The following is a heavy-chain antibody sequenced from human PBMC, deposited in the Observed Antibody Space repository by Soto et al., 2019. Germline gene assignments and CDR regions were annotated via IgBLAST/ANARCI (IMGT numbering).Heavy chain of an antibody. CDR2: ISYDGSNK. Sequence: ESGGGVVQPGRSLRLSCAASGFTFSSYGMHWVRQAPGKGLEWVAVISYDGSNKYYADSVKGRFTISRDNSKNTLYLQMNSLRAEDTAVYYCAKELITIFGYGMDVWGQGTTVTVSS. CDR3: AKELITIFGYGMDV. D-gene: IGHD3-3*01. J-gene: IGHJ6*02. CDR1: GFTFSSYG. V-gene: IGHV3-30*18.